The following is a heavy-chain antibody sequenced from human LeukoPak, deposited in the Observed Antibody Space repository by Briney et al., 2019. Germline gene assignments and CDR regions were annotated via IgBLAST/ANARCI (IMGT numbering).Heavy chain of an antibody. CDR2: IRYDGSNK. D-gene: IGHD2-15*01. J-gene: IGHJ4*02. CDR1: GFTFSSYG. Sequence: GGSLRLSCAASGFTFSSYGMEWVRQAPGKGLEWVAFIRYDGSNKYYADSVRGRFTISRDNSKNTLYLQMNSLRVEDTAVYYCAKDSHVVAATPYYFDDWGQGTLVTVSS. V-gene: IGHV3-30*02. CDR3: AKDSHVVAATPYYFDD.